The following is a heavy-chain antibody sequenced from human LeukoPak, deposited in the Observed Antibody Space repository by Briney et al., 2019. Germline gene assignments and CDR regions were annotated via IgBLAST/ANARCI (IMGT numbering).Heavy chain of an antibody. J-gene: IGHJ4*02. CDR2: ISGSGGST. V-gene: IGHV3-23*01. CDR3: AKAVRELLFPDYFDY. D-gene: IGHD1-26*01. Sequence: GSLRLSCAASGFTFSSYAMSWVRPAPGKGLEWVSAISGSGGSTYYADSVKGRFTISRVNSKNTLYLQMNSLRAEDTAVYYCAKAVRELLFPDYFDYWGQGILATVSS. CDR1: GFTFSSYA.